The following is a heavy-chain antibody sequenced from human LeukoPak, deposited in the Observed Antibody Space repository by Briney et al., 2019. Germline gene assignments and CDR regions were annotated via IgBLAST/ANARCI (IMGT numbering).Heavy chain of an antibody. J-gene: IGHJ4*02. Sequence: ASVKDSCKASVYTFTDYYMHWVRQAPGQGLEWMGWITPNSGATKYAQKFRGRVCMTRDTSINTAYMELSRLRSDDTAIYYCARVSWFYYDSSGDFYDWGQGSLVTVSS. V-gene: IGHV1-2*02. D-gene: IGHD3-22*01. CDR1: VYTFTDYY. CDR2: ITPNSGAT. CDR3: ARVSWFYYDSSGDFYD.